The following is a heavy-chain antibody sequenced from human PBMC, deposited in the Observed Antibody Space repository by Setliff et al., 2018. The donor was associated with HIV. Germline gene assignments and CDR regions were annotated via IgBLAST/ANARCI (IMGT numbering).Heavy chain of an antibody. V-gene: IGHV4-61*02. J-gene: IGHJ5*02. D-gene: IGHD2-21*02. CDR2: IYTNGST. CDR3: ARSVVVVTVEWFDP. CDR1: GGSISRGNHF. Sequence: KPSDTLSLTCTVSGGSISRGNHFWTWIRQPAGKGLEWIGRIYTNGSTNYNPSLKSRATIAVDTSKNQFSLKLSSVTAADTAVYYCARSVVVVTVEWFDPWGQGTLVTVSS.